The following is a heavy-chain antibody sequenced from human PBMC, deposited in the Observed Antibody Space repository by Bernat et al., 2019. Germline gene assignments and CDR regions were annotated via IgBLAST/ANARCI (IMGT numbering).Heavy chain of an antibody. CDR1: GGSISSYY. CDR3: ATGHPVDY. D-gene: IGHD4-17*01. Sequence: QVQLQESGPGLVKPSETLSLTRTVSGGSISSYYWSWIRQPPGKGLEWIGYIYYSGSTNYNPSLKSRVTISVDTSKNQFSLKLSSVTAADTAVYYCATGHPVDYWGQGTLVTVSS. V-gene: IGHV4-59*01. J-gene: IGHJ4*02. CDR2: IYYSGST.